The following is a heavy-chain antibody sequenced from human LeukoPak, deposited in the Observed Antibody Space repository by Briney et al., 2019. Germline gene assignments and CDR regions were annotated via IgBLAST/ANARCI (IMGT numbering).Heavy chain of an antibody. CDR1: GFTFSAYW. D-gene: IGHD1/OR15-1a*01. V-gene: IGHV3-7*01. CDR2: IKEDGGEI. Sequence: PGGSLRLSCAASGFTFSAYWMSWVRQTPRKGLEWVASIKEDGGEIQYVDFVKGRFTIPRDNAKKSLYLQMNSLRGEDTALYYCARATTSNWFDPWGQGALVTVSS. J-gene: IGHJ5*02. CDR3: ARATTSNWFDP.